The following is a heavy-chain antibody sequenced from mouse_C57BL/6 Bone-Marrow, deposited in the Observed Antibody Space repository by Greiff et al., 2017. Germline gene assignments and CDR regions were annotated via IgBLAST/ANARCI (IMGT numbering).Heavy chain of an antibody. V-gene: IGHV5-6*01. CDR2: ISSGGSYT. D-gene: IGHD2-5*01. J-gene: IGHJ2*01. CDR1: GFTFSSYG. CDR3: ARQFSYSNYDYFDY. Sequence: EVKLMESGGDLVKPGGSLKLSCAASGFTFSSYGMSWVRQTPDKRLEWVATISSGGSYTYYPDSVKGRFTISRDNAKNTLYLQMSSLKSEDTAMYYCARQFSYSNYDYFDYWGQGTTLTVSS.